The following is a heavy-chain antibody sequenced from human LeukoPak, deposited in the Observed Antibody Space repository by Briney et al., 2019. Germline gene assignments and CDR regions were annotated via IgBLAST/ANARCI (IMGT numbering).Heavy chain of an antibody. CDR1: GFTFSSYA. CDR2: ISGSGGST. J-gene: IGHJ4*02. CDR3: AKVSSNYYGSGSYQTLDY. V-gene: IGHV3-23*01. D-gene: IGHD3-10*01. Sequence: GGSLRLSCAASGFTFSSYAMSWVRQAPGKGLEWVSAISGSGGSTYYADSVKGRFTISRDNSKNTLDVQMNSLRAEDTAVYYCAKVSSNYYGSGSYQTLDYWGQGTLVTVSS.